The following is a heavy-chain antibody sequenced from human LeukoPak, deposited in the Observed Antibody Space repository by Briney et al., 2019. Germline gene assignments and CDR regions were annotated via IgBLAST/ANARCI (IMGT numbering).Heavy chain of an antibody. CDR1: GFTFSSYE. V-gene: IGHV3-48*03. D-gene: IGHD3-3*01. Sequence: PGGSLRLSCAASGFTFSSYEMNWVRQAPGKGLEWVSYISSSGSTIYYADSVKGRFTISRDNSKNTLYLQMNSLRAEDTAVYYCAKVITYDFWSGYSDDAFDIWGQGTMVTVSS. CDR3: AKVITYDFWSGYSDDAFDI. CDR2: ISSSGSTI. J-gene: IGHJ3*02.